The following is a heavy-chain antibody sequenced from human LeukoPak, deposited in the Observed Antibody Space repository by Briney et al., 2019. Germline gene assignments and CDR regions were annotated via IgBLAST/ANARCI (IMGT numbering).Heavy chain of an antibody. CDR1: GFTFSSYG. Sequence: GRSLRLSCAASGFTFSSYGMHWVRQAPGKGLEWVAVISYDGSNKYYADSVKGRFTISRDNSKNTLYLQMNSLGTDDTAVYYCARAAGGSSWYMLDYWGQGTLVTVSS. CDR3: ARAAGGSSWYMLDY. J-gene: IGHJ4*02. V-gene: IGHV3-30*03. CDR2: ISYDGSNK. D-gene: IGHD6-13*01.